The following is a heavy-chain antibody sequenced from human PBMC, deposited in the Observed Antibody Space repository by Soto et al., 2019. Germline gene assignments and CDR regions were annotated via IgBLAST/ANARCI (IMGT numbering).Heavy chain of an antibody. Sequence: GGSLRLSCAASGFRFSDYGMHWVRQAPGKGLEWVAAIFSDGNTKQYADSVKGRFSVSRDNSENTLYLQMTSLRVDDTAVYYCTNWRGRLKFDYWGQGTLVTVSS. CDR3: TNWRGRLKFDY. V-gene: IGHV3-33*06. CDR1: GFRFSDYG. J-gene: IGHJ4*02. D-gene: IGHD3-10*01. CDR2: IFSDGNTK.